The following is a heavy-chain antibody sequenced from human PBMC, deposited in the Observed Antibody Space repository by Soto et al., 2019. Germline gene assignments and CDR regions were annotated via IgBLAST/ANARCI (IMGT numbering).Heavy chain of an antibody. CDR2: ISGSGGST. J-gene: IGHJ4*02. Sequence: GGSLRLSCAASGFTFSSYAMSWVRQAPGKGLEWVSAISGSGGSTYYADSVKGRFTISRDNAKNTLYLQMNSLRAEDTAVYYCAKQSGSGWYFDYWGQGTLVTVSS. V-gene: IGHV3-23*01. CDR1: GFTFSSYA. CDR3: AKQSGSGWYFDY. D-gene: IGHD6-19*01.